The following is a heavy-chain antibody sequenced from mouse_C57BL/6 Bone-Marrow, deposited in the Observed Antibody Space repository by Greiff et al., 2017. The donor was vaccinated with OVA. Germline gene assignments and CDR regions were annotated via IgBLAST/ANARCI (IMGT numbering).Heavy chain of an antibody. CDR1: GFNIKNTY. D-gene: IGHD2-1*01. J-gene: IGHJ1*03. Sequence: EVQRVESVAELVRPGASVKLSCTASGFNIKNTYMHWVKQRPEQGLEWIGRIDPANGNTKYAPKFQGKATITADTSSNTAYLQLSSLTSEDTAIYYCAWGIWYHWYFDVWGTGTTVTVSS. V-gene: IGHV14-3*01. CDR3: AWGIWYHWYFDV. CDR2: IDPANGNT.